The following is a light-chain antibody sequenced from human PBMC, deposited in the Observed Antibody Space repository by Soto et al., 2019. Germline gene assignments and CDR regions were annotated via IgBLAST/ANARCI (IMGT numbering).Light chain of an antibody. Sequence: EIVMTQPPATLSVSPLERATPSWSASQSVSSNYLAWYKQKPGQAPRLLIYGASSRAAGIPDRFSGSGSGTDFTLTISRLEPEDFAVYYCQQYGSPGTFGQGTKVDIK. CDR3: QQYGSPGT. CDR2: GAS. V-gene: IGKV3-20*01. J-gene: IGKJ1*01. CDR1: QSVSSNY.